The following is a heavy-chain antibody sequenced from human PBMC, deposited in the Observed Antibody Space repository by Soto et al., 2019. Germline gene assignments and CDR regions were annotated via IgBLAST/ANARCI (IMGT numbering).Heavy chain of an antibody. CDR3: ARDMGFGLSDY. Sequence: QVQLVQSGAEVKKPGASVKVSCKASGYTFTSYAMHWVRQAPGQRLEWMGWINAGNGNTKYSQKIQGRVTITRDTSASTAYIELSSLRSEDTAVYYFARDMGFGLSDYWGQGTLVTVSS. CDR1: GYTFTSYA. CDR2: INAGNGNT. J-gene: IGHJ4*02. D-gene: IGHD3-10*01. V-gene: IGHV1-3*01.